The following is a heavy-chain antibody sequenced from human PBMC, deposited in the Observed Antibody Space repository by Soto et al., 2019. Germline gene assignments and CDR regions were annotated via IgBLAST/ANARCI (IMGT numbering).Heavy chain of an antibody. CDR2: IYYSGST. V-gene: IGHV4-39*01. CDR1: GGSISSSSYY. D-gene: IGHD3-22*01. J-gene: IGHJ4*02. CDR3: ARLYRPDYYDSSGYYLGIDY. Sequence: PSETLSLTCTVSGGSISSSSYYWGWIRQPPGKGLEWIGSIYYSGSTYYNPSLKSRVTISVDTSKNQFSLKLSSVTAADTAVYYCARLYRPDYYDSSGYYLGIDYWGQGTLVTVSS.